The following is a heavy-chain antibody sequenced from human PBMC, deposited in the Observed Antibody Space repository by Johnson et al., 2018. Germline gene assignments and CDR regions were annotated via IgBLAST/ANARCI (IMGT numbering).Heavy chain of an antibody. J-gene: IGHJ4*02. CDR2: INPSGGST. CDR3: ARGVDTTMATRFDY. V-gene: IGHV1-46*01. Sequence: QVQLVECGAEVKKPRASAKVSCKASGYTFSSYYMHWVRQAPGQGLEWMGIINPSGGSTSYAQTFQGRATVTRDTSTSTVYMALSSLRSEDTAVYYCARGVDTTMATRFDYWGQGTLVTVSS. CDR1: GYTFSSYY. D-gene: IGHD5-18*01.